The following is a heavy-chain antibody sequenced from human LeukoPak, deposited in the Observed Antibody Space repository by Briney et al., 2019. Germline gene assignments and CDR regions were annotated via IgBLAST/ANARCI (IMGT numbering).Heavy chain of an antibody. CDR2: INPNSGGT. J-gene: IGHJ4*02. D-gene: IGHD2-2*01. CDR1: GYTFTGYY. V-gene: IGHV1-2*02. CDR3: AAQGSREYQLPIFDY. Sequence: ASVKVSRKASGYTFTGYYMHWVRQAPGQGLEWMGWINPNSGGTNYAQKFQGRVTMTRDTSISTAYMELSRLRSDDTAVYYCAAQGSREYQLPIFDYWGQGTLVTVSS.